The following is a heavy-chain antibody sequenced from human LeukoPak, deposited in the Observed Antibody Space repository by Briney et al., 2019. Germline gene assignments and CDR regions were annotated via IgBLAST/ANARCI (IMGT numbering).Heavy chain of an antibody. CDR1: VGSISSYY. CDR3: ARIYSGWYLDY. Sequence: PSETLSLTCTVSVGSISSYYWSWLRQPPPKGLGCMGYIYYIGSTNYNPSLTSRATISVDTSKNQLSLKLSSVSPADTAVYYCARIYSGWYLDYWGQGTLVTVSS. D-gene: IGHD6-19*01. J-gene: IGHJ4*02. CDR2: IYYIGST. V-gene: IGHV4-59*01.